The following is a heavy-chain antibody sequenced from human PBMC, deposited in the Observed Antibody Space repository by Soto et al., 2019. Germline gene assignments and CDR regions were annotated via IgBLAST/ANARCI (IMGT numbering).Heavy chain of an antibody. CDR2: IIPIFGTA. CDR3: ARAGTHSSSSPFDY. CDR1: GGTFSSYA. Sequence: QVQLVQSGAEVKKPGSPVKVSCKASGGTFSSYAISWVRQAPGQGLEWMGGIIPIFGTANYAQKFQGRVTITADESTSTAYMELSSLRSEDTAVYYCARAGTHSSSSPFDYWGQGTLVTVSS. J-gene: IGHJ4*02. V-gene: IGHV1-69*01. D-gene: IGHD6-6*01.